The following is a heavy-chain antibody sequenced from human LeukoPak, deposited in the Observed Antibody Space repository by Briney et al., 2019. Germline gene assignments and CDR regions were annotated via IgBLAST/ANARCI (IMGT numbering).Heavy chain of an antibody. Sequence: ASVKVSCKASGYISSSYGISWVRQAPGQGLEWMGWISAYNGDTNYAQQFQGRVTMTTDRSTSTAYMELRSLRSDDTAVYYCARLGSHGSWPNYYYYYMDVWGKGTTVTISS. CDR2: ISAYNGDT. CDR3: ARLGSHGSWPNYYYYYMDV. D-gene: IGHD2-15*01. CDR1: GYISSSYG. J-gene: IGHJ6*03. V-gene: IGHV1-18*01.